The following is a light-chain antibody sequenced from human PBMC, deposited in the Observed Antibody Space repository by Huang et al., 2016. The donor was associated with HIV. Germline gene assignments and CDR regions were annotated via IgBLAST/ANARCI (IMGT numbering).Light chain of an antibody. CDR2: TAS. J-gene: IGKJ1*01. CDR3: LQDYTYPWT. CDR1: QDIGND. Sequence: AIQMTQSPASLSASVGDRVTITCRASQDIGNDLGWYQQRLGKAPKLLVSTASHLQRGAPSRSTGSGSGTYFTLTISGLQPEDFATYYGLQDYTYPWTFGQGTKVEI. V-gene: IGKV1-6*01.